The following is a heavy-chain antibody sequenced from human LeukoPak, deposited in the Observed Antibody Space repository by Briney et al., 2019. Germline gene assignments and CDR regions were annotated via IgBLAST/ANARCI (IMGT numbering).Heavy chain of an antibody. V-gene: IGHV3-30*18. Sequence: GGSLRLSCAASGFTFSSYGMHWVRQAPGKGLEWVAVISYDGSNKYYADSVNGRFTISRDDSKNTLYLQMNSLRVEDSAVYYCAKPLYFGESLNWFDPWGQGTLVTVSS. J-gene: IGHJ5*02. CDR2: ISYDGSNK. D-gene: IGHD3-10*01. CDR1: GFTFSSYG. CDR3: AKPLYFGESLNWFDP.